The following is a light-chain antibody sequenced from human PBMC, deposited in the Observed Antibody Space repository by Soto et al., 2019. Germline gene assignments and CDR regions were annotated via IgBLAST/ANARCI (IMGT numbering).Light chain of an antibody. V-gene: IGKV1-5*01. J-gene: IGKJ1*01. CDR3: RHYNVNSPWT. Sequence: DIQMRQSPSTVSASVGDSVTITCRASQSITTWLSCYQQRPVKAPKLLIYDVSSLQSVVPSRFSGSGSGTEFTRTISSRLADEVAAYYCRHYNVNSPWTFGQGTKVDIK. CDR2: DVS. CDR1: QSITTW.